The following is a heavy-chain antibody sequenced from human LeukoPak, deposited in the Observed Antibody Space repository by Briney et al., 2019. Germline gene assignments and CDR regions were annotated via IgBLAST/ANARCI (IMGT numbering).Heavy chain of an antibody. Sequence: SETLSLTCTVSGGSISSYYWSWIRQPPGKGLKWIGYIYYSGSTNYNPPLKSRVTISVDTSKNQFSLKLGSVTAADTAVYYCARATGYYGDAFDIWGQGTMVTVSS. D-gene: IGHD3-9*01. J-gene: IGHJ3*02. CDR1: GGSISSYY. CDR3: ARATGYYGDAFDI. V-gene: IGHV4-59*01. CDR2: IYYSGST.